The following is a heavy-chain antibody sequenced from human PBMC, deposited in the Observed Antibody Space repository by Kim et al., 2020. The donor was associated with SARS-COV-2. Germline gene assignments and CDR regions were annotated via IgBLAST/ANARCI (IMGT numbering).Heavy chain of an antibody. D-gene: IGHD3-9*01. Sequence: GGSLRLSCAASGFTFSSYGMHWVRQAPGKGLEWVAVISYDGSNKYYADSVKGRFTISRDNSKNTLYMQMNNLRAEDTAVYYCAKQLRYFDWLLSGLDYWG. CDR3: AKQLRYFDWLLSGLDY. CDR1: GFTFSSYG. V-gene: IGHV3-30*18. J-gene: IGHJ4*01. CDR2: ISYDGSNK.